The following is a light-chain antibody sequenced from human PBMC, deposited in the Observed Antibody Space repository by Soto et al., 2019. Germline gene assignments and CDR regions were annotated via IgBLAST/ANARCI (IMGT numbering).Light chain of an antibody. J-gene: IGLJ1*01. V-gene: IGLV1-44*01. CDR1: RSNIGSNT. CDR3: AAWDDSLNGYV. Sequence: QSVLTQPPSASGTPGQRVTISCSGSRSNIGSNTVNWYQQLPGTAPKLLIYSSNQRPSGVPDRISGSKSGTSASLAISGLQSEDEADYYCAAWDDSLNGYVFGTGTKVTVL. CDR2: SSN.